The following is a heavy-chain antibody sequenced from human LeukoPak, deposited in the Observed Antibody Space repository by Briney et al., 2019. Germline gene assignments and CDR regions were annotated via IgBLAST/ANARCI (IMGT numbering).Heavy chain of an antibody. J-gene: IGHJ5*02. V-gene: IGHV3-23*01. D-gene: IGHD2-2*01. CDR3: AKGGASSIVVVPAALST. CDR2: INGGGGST. Sequence: GGSLRLSCAGSGFTFSTYAMSWVRQAPGKGLEWLSGINGGGGSTYYADSVKGRFTISRDNSQNTLYLQMNSLRAEDTAVYYCAKGGASSIVVVPAALSTWGQGTLVTVSS. CDR1: GFTFSTYA.